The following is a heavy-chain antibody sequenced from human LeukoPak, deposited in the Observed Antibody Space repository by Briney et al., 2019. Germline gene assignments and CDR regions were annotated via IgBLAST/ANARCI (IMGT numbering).Heavy chain of an antibody. CDR2: IYYSGST. J-gene: IGHJ3*02. D-gene: IGHD3-22*01. CDR3: ANYDSRKDAFDI. CDR1: GGSISSYH. V-gene: IGHV4-59*01. Sequence: PSETLSLTCTVSGGSISSYHWSWIRQPPGKGLEWIGYIYYSGSTNYNPSLKSRVTISVDTSKNQFSLKLSSVTAADTAVYYCANYDSRKDAFDIWGQGTMVTVSS.